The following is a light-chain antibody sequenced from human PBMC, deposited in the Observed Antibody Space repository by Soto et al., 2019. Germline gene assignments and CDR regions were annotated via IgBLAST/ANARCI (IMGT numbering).Light chain of an antibody. Sequence: QAVVTQPPSVSAAAGQSVTISCSGSSSNIGNNYVSWYQRLPGSAPQLLIYDNNKRPSGIPDRFSGSKSGTSATLGITGLQTGDEADYFCGTWDSSLNAGVFGGGTKLTVL. CDR2: DNN. CDR1: SSNIGNNY. J-gene: IGLJ3*02. V-gene: IGLV1-51*01. CDR3: GTWDSSLNAGV.